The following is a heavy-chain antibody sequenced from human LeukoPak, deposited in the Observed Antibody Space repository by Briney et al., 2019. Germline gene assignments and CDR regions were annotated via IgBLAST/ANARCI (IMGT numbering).Heavy chain of an antibody. CDR2: ISYEGNNK. V-gene: IGHV3-30*04. Sequence: PGGSLRLSCTASGFNFSNYAMHWVRQAPGKGLEWVAVISYEGNNKYYADSVKGRFTISRDNSKNKQYLQMNSLRVEDTAVYYCARVGSPLTPYDFWSGYPSFYYMDVWGKGTTVTVSS. CDR1: GFNFSNYA. D-gene: IGHD3-3*01. J-gene: IGHJ6*03. CDR3: ARVGSPLTPYDFWSGYPSFYYMDV.